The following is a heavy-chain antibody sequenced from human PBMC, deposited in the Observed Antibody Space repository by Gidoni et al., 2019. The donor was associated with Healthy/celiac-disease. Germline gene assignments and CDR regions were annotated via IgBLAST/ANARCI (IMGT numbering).Heavy chain of an antibody. J-gene: IGHJ4*02. CDR2: IYHSGST. Sequence: QLQLQESGSGLVKPSQTLSLTCAVSGGSISSGGYSWRWIRQPPGKVLDWIGYIYHSGSTYYTPSLKSRVTISVDSSKTQFSLKLSSVTAADTAVYYFARAGDWQQLAFGYWGQGTLVTVSS. D-gene: IGHD6-13*01. V-gene: IGHV4-30-2*01. CDR1: GGSISSGGYS. CDR3: ARAGDWQQLAFGY.